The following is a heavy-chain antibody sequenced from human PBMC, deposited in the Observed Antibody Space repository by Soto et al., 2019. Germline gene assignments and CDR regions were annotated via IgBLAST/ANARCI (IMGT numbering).Heavy chain of an antibody. CDR2: IYYSGST. Sequence: ASETPFLTCTVSGGSISSGDYYWSWIRQPPGKGLEWIGYIYYSGSTYYNPSLKSRVTISVDTSKNQFSLKLSSVTAADTAVYYCARAQYYYDSWGIGWFDPWGQGTLVTVSS. CDR3: ARAQYYYDSWGIGWFDP. CDR1: GGSISSGDYY. D-gene: IGHD3-22*01. V-gene: IGHV4-30-4*01. J-gene: IGHJ5*02.